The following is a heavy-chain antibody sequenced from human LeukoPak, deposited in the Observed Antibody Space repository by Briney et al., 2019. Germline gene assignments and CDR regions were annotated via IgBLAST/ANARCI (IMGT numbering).Heavy chain of an antibody. CDR1: GFTVNNYY. CDR2: LYSGGMT. CDR3: GRMFGGNYYGYYFDY. V-gene: IGHV3-53*01. Sequence: PGGSLRLSCAASGFTVNNYYMTWVRQAPGKGLECVSILYSGGMTYYADSVRGGFTISTDNSKNTVNLQMNSLRAEDTAIYYCGRMFGGNYYGYYFDYWGQGSMVTVSS. D-gene: IGHD1-26*01. J-gene: IGHJ4*02.